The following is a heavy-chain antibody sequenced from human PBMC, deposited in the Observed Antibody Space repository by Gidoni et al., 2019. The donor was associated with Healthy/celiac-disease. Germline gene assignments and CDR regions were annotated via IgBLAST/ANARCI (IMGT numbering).Heavy chain of an antibody. Sequence: QVQLVESGGGVVQPGRSLILSCAASGFTFSSYGMHWVRQAPGKGLEWVAVISYDGSNKYYADSVKGRFTISRDNSKNTLYLQMNSLRAEDTAVYYCAKDGESGDYYYYYGMDVWGQGTTVTVSS. D-gene: IGHD2-21*02. J-gene: IGHJ6*02. CDR3: AKDGESGDYYYYYGMDV. V-gene: IGHV3-30*18. CDR2: ISYDGSNK. CDR1: GFTFSSYG.